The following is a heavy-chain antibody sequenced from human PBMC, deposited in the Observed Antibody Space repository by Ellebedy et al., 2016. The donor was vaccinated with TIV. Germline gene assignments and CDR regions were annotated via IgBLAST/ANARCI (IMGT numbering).Heavy chain of an antibody. Sequence: PGGSLRPSCAASGFTFSNYAMSWVRQAPGKGLEWVSGISGSGGSTDYADSVKGRFTISRDNSKNTLYLQMNSLRAEDTAVYYWARRRAPHSTLVWGGSEYWGQGTLVTVSS. D-gene: IGHD3-10*01. CDR1: GFTFSNYA. CDR3: ARRRAPHSTLVWGGSEY. J-gene: IGHJ4*02. CDR2: ISGSGGST. V-gene: IGHV3-23*01.